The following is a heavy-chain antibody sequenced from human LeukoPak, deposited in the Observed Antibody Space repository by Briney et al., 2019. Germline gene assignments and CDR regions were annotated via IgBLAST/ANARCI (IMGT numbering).Heavy chain of an antibody. D-gene: IGHD1-26*01. Sequence: SLRLSCAASGFTLDDYAMHWVRQAPGEGLEWVSGIGWNSGDIGYADSVKGRFTISRDNAKNSLYLQMNSLRAEDTAAYYCARTAATTGIAFDTWGQGTMVTVSS. CDR3: ARTAATTGIAFDT. J-gene: IGHJ3*02. CDR1: GFTLDDYA. V-gene: IGHV3-9*01. CDR2: IGWNSGDI.